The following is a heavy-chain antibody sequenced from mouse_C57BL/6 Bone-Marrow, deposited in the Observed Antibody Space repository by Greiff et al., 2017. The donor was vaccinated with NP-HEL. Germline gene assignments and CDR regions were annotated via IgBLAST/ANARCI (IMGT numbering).Heavy chain of an antibody. V-gene: IGHV1-82*01. CDR2: IYPGDGDT. CDR3: ASAMVTPHYYAMDY. D-gene: IGHD2-2*01. CDR1: GYAFSSSW. Sequence: QVQLKQSGPELVKPGASVKISCKASGYAFSSSWMNWVKQRPGQGLEWIGRIYPGDGDTNYNGKFKGKATLTADKSSSTAYMQLSSLTSEDSSVYFCASAMVTPHYYAMDYWGQGTSVTVSS. J-gene: IGHJ4*01.